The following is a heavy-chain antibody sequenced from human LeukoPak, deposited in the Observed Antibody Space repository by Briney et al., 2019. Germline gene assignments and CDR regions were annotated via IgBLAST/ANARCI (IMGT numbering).Heavy chain of an antibody. J-gene: IGHJ4*02. CDR3: ARLFKKTYYDILTGYYTAFDY. CDR1: GYSFTSYW. V-gene: IGHV5-51*01. D-gene: IGHD3-9*01. Sequence: GESLKISCKGSGYSFTSYWIGWVRQMPGKGLEWMGIIYPGDSDTRYSPSLQGQVTISADRSISTAYLQWSSLKASDTAMYYCARLFKKTYYDILTGYYTAFDYWGQGTLVTVSS. CDR2: IYPGDSDT.